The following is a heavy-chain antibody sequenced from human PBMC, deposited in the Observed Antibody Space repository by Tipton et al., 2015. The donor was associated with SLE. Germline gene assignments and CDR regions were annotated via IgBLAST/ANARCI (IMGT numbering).Heavy chain of an antibody. CDR1: GFTFSNNW. V-gene: IGHV3-23*01. D-gene: IGHD3-10*01. CDR3: AKDRGGTLDTNAFDI. J-gene: IGHJ3*02. CDR2: ISDSGVGT. Sequence: SLRLSCAVSGFTFSNNWMAWVRQAPGKGLEWVSVISDSGVGTSYADPVKGRFTISRDNSKNTLYLQMNSLRAEDTAVYYCAKDRGGTLDTNAFDIWGQGTMVTVSS.